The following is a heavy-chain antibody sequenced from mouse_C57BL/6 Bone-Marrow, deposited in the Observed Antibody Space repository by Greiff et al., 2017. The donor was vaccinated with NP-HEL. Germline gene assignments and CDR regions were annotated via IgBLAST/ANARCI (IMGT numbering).Heavy chain of an antibody. Sequence: DVQLVESGGDLVKPGGSLKLSCAASGFTFSSYGMSWVRQTPDKRLEWVATISSGGSYTYYPDSVKGRFTISRDNAKNTLYLQMSSLKSEDTAMYYCARRGDGYPFYWYFDVWGTGTTVTVSS. CDR3: ARRGDGYPFYWYFDV. V-gene: IGHV5-6*01. D-gene: IGHD2-3*01. CDR2: ISSGGSYT. CDR1: GFTFSSYG. J-gene: IGHJ1*03.